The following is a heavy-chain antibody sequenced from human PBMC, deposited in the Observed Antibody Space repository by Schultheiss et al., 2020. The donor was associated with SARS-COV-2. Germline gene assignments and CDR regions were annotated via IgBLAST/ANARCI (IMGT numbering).Heavy chain of an antibody. Sequence: SGPTLVKPTETLTLTCTVSGFSLSNARMGVSWIRQPPGKALEWLAHIDWDDDKYCSTSLKTRLTISKATSKNQVVLTMTNMDPVDTATYYCAHSLVSDYYDSSGYVDYWGQGTLVTVSS. J-gene: IGHJ4*02. D-gene: IGHD3-22*01. CDR3: AHSLVSDYYDSSGYVDY. CDR2: IDWDDDK. V-gene: IGHV2-70*12. CDR1: GFSLSNARMG.